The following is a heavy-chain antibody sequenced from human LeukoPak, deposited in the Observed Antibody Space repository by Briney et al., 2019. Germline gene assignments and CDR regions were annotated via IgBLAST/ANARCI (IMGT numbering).Heavy chain of an antibody. Sequence: GGSLRLSCAASGFTFSSYSMNWVRQAPGKGLEWVSYISSSSSTIYYADSVKGRFTISRDNAKNSLYLQMNSLRAEDTAVYYCARIRRWFDYWGQGTLATVSS. CDR1: GFTFSSYS. J-gene: IGHJ4*02. D-gene: IGHD4-23*01. V-gene: IGHV3-48*01. CDR2: ISSSSSTI. CDR3: ARIRRWFDY.